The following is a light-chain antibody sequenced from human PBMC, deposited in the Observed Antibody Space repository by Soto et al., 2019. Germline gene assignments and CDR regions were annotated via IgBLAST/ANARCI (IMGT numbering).Light chain of an antibody. V-gene: IGLV4-60*02. Sequence: QSVLTQSSSASASLGSSVKLTCTLSSGHSSYIIAWHQQQPGKAPRYLMKREGSGSYNKGSGVPDRFSGSSSGAERYLTISNLQFEDEADYYCETWDSNTRVFGTGTKLTVL. CDR3: ETWDSNTRV. J-gene: IGLJ1*01. CDR1: SGHSSYI. CDR2: REGSGSY.